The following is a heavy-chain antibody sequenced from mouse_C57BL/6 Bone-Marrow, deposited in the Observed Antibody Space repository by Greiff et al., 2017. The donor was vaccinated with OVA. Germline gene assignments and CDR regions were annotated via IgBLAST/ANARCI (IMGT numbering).Heavy chain of an antibody. D-gene: IGHD1-1*01. CDR3: ARDARPDYYGSSFWAMDY. V-gene: IGHV7-1*01. J-gene: IGHJ4*01. CDR2: SRNKANDYTT. CDR1: GFTFSDFY. Sequence: EVMLVESGGGLVQSGRSLRLSCATSGFTFSDFYMEWVRQAPGKGLEWIAASRNKANDYTTEYSASVKGRFIVSRDTSQSILYLQMNALRAEDTAIYYCARDARPDYYGSSFWAMDYWGQGTSVTVSS.